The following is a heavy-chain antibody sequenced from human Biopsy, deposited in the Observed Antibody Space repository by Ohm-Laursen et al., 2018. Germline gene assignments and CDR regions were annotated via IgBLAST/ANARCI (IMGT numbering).Heavy chain of an antibody. V-gene: IGHV1-46*01. J-gene: IGHJ4*02. Sequence: SVKVSCKSSGYSFTSYYMHWVRQAPGQGLEWMGMINPSGSTTSYPQIFQGRVTMTRDTSKSTVYMELSSLRSADTAVYFCARNTGWYGDLYYFDYWGRGTLVTVSS. CDR3: ARNTGWYGDLYYFDY. D-gene: IGHD6-19*01. CDR1: GYSFTSYY. CDR2: INPSGSTT.